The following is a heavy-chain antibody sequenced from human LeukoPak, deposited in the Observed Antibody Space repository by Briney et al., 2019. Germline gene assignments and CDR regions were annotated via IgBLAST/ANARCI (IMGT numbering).Heavy chain of an antibody. Sequence: GGSLRLSCAASGFTVSSNYMSWVRQAPGKGLEWVSVIYSGGSTYYADSVKGRFTISRDNSKNTLYLQMNSLRAEDTAVYYCASPRGFSYGYFDHWGQGSLVTVSS. CDR3: ASPRGFSYGYFDH. V-gene: IGHV3-66*01. CDR2: IYSGGST. D-gene: IGHD5-18*01. J-gene: IGHJ4*02. CDR1: GFTVSSNY.